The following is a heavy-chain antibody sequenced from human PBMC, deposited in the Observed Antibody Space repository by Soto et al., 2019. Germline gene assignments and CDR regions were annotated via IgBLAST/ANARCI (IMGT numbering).Heavy chain of an antibody. V-gene: IGHV4-30-2*01. CDR3: ASYQLLKQRGYAFDI. J-gene: IGHJ3*02. D-gene: IGHD3-10*01. CDR2: IYHSGST. CDR1: AGTLSPGRYL. Sequence: SQRLPFPDALSAGTLSPGRYLWCCIRQPPGNGLEWIGYIYHSGSTYYNPSLESRVTISVDRSENQFSLKLSSVTAADTAVYYCASYQLLKQRGYAFDIWGQGTMVT.